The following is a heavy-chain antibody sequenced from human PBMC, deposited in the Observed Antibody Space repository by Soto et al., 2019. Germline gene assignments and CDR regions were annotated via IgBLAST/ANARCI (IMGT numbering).Heavy chain of an antibody. CDR1: GYTFTSYA. Sequence: QVQLVQSGAEVKKPGASVKVYCKASGYTFTSYAMHWVRQAPGQRLEWMGWINAGNGNTKYSQKFQGRVTITRDTSASTAYMELSSLRSEDTAVYYCARAHRTFNTFDYWGQGTLVTVSS. CDR3: ARAHRTFNTFDY. CDR2: INAGNGNT. V-gene: IGHV1-3*01. J-gene: IGHJ4*02.